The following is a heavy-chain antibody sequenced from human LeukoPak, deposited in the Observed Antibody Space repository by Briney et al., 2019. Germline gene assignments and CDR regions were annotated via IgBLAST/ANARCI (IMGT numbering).Heavy chain of an antibody. J-gene: IGHJ5*02. CDR1: GYTFTSYG. D-gene: IGHD6-13*01. CDR2: ISAYNGNT. CDR3: ARVSAAAAYNWFDP. V-gene: IGHV1-18*01. Sequence: ASVKVSCKASGYTFTSYGIIWVRQAPGQGLEWMGWISAYNGNTNYAQKLQGRVTMTTDTSTSTAYMELRSLRSDDTAVYYCARVSAAAAYNWFDPWGQGTLVTVSS.